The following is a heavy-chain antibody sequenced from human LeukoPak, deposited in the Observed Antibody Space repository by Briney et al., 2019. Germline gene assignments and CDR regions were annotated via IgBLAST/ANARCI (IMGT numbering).Heavy chain of an antibody. CDR1: GFTFSNCA. Sequence: PGGSLRLTCAASGFTFSNCAISWVRQAPGKGLECVSGISDSGGNTYYADSVKGRFTISRDNSKNRVYLHMNSLRAQDTAVYHCAKDTNCFVGGFDYWGQGALVTVSS. CDR3: AKDTNCFVGGFDY. J-gene: IGHJ4*02. CDR2: ISDSGGNT. D-gene: IGHD2-21*01. V-gene: IGHV3-23*01.